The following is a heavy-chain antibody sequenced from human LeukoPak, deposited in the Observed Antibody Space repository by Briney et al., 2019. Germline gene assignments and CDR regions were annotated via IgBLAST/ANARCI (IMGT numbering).Heavy chain of an antibody. CDR3: ARVLPSDYYDSSGLDY. Sequence: SVKVSCKVSGYTLTELSMHWVRQAPGKGLEWMGGFDPEDGETIYAQKFQGRVTMTRDTSISTAYMELSRLRSDDTAVYYCARVLPSDYYDSSGLDYWGQGTLVTVSS. D-gene: IGHD3-22*01. CDR1: GYTLTELS. CDR2: FDPEDGET. V-gene: IGHV1-24*01. J-gene: IGHJ4*02.